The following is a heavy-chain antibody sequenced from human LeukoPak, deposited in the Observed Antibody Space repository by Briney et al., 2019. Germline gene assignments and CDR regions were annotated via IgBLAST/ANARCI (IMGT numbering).Heavy chain of an antibody. V-gene: IGHV3-64D*09. CDR1: GFTFSSCA. CDR3: VKGGIYSSGYFDS. J-gene: IGHJ4*02. Sequence: GGSLRLSCSASGFTFSSCAMHWVRQAPGRGLEHVSAISSNGNNKYYADSVRGTFTISRDNSKSTVYLQMSSLTAEDTAIYYCVKGGIYSSGYFDSWGQGTLVTVPS. CDR2: ISSNGNNK. D-gene: IGHD6-19*01.